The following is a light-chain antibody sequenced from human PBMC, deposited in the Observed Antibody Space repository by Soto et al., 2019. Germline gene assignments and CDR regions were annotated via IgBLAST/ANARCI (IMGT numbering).Light chain of an antibody. CDR2: DVS. CDR3: SSYTSSSPYVV. V-gene: IGLV2-14*01. J-gene: IGLJ2*01. Sequence: QSALTQPASVSGSPGQSITISCTGTSSDVGSYNYVSWYQQHPGKAPKLMIYDVSNRPSGVSNRFSGSKSGNTASLTISGLQAEDEADYYCSSYTSSSPYVVFGGGTKLTVL. CDR1: SSDVGSYNY.